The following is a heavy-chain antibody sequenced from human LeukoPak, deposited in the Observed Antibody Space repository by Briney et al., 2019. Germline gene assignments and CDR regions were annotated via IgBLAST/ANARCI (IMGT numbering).Heavy chain of an antibody. J-gene: IGHJ4*02. V-gene: IGHV3-30*18. CDR1: GFTFSSYG. CDR3: AKSKGFSFDY. CDR2: ISYDGSNK. Sequence: GGSLRLSCAASGFTFSSYGMHWVCQAPGKGLEWVAVISYDGSNKYYADSVKGRFTISRDNSKNTLYLQMNSLRAEDTAVYYCAKSKGFSFDYWGQGTLVTVSS. D-gene: IGHD3-3*01.